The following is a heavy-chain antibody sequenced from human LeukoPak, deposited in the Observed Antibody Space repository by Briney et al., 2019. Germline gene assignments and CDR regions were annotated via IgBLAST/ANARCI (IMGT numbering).Heavy chain of an antibody. J-gene: IGHJ4*02. D-gene: IGHD2-21*02. Sequence: SETLSLTCAVYGGSFSGYCWSWIREPPGKGLEWIGEINHSGSTNYNPSLKSRVTISVDTSKNQYSLKLSSVTAADTAVYYCASGTGVTSDYWGQGTLVTVSS. V-gene: IGHV4-34*01. CDR2: INHSGST. CDR3: ASGTGVTSDY. CDR1: GGSFSGYC.